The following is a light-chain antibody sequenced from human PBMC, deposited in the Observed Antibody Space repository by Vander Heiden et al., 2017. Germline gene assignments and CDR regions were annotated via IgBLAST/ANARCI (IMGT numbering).Light chain of an antibody. CDR2: WAS. CDR3: QQYYSTPYT. V-gene: IGKV4-1*01. Sequence: DIVMTQSPDSLSVSLDERATINRKSSQSVLYSSNNKNYLAWYQQKPGQPPKLLIYWASTRESGVPDRFSGSGSGTDFTLTISSLQAEDVAVYYCQQYYSTPYTFGQGTKLEIK. J-gene: IGKJ2*01. CDR1: QSVLYSSNNKNY.